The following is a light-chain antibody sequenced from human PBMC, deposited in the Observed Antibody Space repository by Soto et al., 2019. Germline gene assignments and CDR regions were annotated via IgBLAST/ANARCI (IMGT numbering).Light chain of an antibody. V-gene: IGLV3-21*02. CDR2: GDS. CDR1: NIGSKS. Sequence: SYELTQPPSVSVAPGQTARITCGGNNIGSKSVHWYQQKPGQAPVLVVYGDSDRPSGIPERFSGSNSGNTATLTISRAEAGDEADYSCQVWNSSTDHPVFGGGTKVTVL. J-gene: IGLJ3*02. CDR3: QVWNSSTDHPV.